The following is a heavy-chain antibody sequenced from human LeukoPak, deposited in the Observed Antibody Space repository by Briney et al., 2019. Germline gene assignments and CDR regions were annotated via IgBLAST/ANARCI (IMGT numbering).Heavy chain of an antibody. J-gene: IGHJ1*01. CDR2: ISGSGGST. Sequence: GGSLRLSCAASGFTFSSYSMNWVRQAPGKGLEWVSAISGSGGSTYYADSVKGRFTISRDNSKNTLYLQMNSLRAEDTAVYYCAKAAMVPEYFQHWGQGTLVTVSS. D-gene: IGHD6-13*01. CDR3: AKAAMVPEYFQH. CDR1: GFTFSSYS. V-gene: IGHV3-23*01.